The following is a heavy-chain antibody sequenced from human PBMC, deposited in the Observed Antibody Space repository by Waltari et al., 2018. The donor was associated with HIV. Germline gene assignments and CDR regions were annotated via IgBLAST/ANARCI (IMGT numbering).Heavy chain of an antibody. CDR1: GGSISSSNW. Sequence: QVQLQESGPGLVKPSGTLSLTCAVSGGSISSSNWWSWVRQPPGKGLEWIGEIYHSGSTNYNPSLKSRVTISVDKSKNQFSLKLSSVTAADTAVYYCARDGGSLAARSPRWNYYYGMDVWGQGTTVTVSS. V-gene: IGHV4-4*02. J-gene: IGHJ6*02. CDR2: IYHSGST. D-gene: IGHD6-6*01. CDR3: ARDGGSLAARSPRWNYYYGMDV.